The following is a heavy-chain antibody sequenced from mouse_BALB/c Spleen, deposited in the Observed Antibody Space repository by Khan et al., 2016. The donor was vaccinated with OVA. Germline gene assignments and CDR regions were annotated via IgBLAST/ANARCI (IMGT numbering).Heavy chain of an antibody. D-gene: IGHD2-1*01. CDR2: IWSGGST. V-gene: IGHV2-9*02. CDR3: ARNYGNYVEYFDV. Sequence: VQLKESGPGLVAPSQSLSITCTVSGFSLISYGIHWVRQPPGKGLEWLGVIWSGGSTNYNSALMSRLSISKDNSKSKGFLKMNSLQIADTAMYYCARNYGNYVEYFDVWGAGTTVTVSS. J-gene: IGHJ1*01. CDR1: GFSLISYG.